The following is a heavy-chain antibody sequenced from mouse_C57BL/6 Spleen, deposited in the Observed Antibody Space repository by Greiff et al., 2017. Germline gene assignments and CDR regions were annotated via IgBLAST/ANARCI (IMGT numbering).Heavy chain of an antibody. D-gene: IGHD2-1*01. CDR1: GYAFSSSW. Sequence: QVQLKESGPELVKPGASVKISCKASGYAFSSSWMNWVKQRPGKGLEWIGRIYPGDGDTNYNGKFKGKATLTADKSSSTAYMQLSSLTSEDSAVYFCAGYGNYGWFAYWGQGTLVTVSA. CDR2: IYPGDGDT. CDR3: AGYGNYGWFAY. J-gene: IGHJ3*01. V-gene: IGHV1-82*01.